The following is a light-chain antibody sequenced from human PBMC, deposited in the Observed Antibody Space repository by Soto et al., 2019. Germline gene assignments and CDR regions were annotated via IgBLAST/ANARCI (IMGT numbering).Light chain of an antibody. CDR3: QQYVSWT. V-gene: IGKV3-20*01. CDR2: GTS. Sequence: DIVLTQSPGTLSVSPGERATLSCRASQTISSNYLDWYQQKPGQPPSLLIYGTSSMATGIPDRFSGSGSGTDFTLTISRLEPEDSAIDYCQQYVSWTFGQGTKVEIK. J-gene: IGKJ1*01. CDR1: QTISSNY.